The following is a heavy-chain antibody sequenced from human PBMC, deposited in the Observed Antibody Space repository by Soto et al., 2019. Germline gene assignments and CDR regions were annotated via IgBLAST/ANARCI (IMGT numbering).Heavy chain of an antibody. Sequence: QVQLVQSGAEVQKPGSSVKVSCKASGGTFSSYAISWVRQAPGQGLEWMGGIIPIFGTANYAQKFQGRVTITADESTSTAYMELGSLGSEDTAVYYCASPPLYYVGDAFDIWGQGTMVTVSS. D-gene: IGHD3-16*01. CDR1: GGTFSSYA. CDR2: IIPIFGTA. CDR3: ASPPLYYVGDAFDI. J-gene: IGHJ3*02. V-gene: IGHV1-69*01.